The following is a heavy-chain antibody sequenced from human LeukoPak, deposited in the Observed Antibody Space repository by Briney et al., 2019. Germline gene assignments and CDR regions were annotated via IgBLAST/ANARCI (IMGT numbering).Heavy chain of an antibody. D-gene: IGHD6-19*01. J-gene: IGHJ3*02. V-gene: IGHV3-30*03. CDR1: GFTFSSYG. Sequence: GGSLRLSCAASGFTFSSYGMHWVRQAPGKGLEWVAVISYDGSNKYYADSVKGRFTISRDNSKNTLYLQMNSLRAEDTAVYYCAREGVAAVADAFDIWGQGTMVTVSS. CDR2: ISYDGSNK. CDR3: AREGVAAVADAFDI.